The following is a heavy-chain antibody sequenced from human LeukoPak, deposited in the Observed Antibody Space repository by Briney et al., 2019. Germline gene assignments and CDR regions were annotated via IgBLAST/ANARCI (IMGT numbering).Heavy chain of an antibody. CDR2: ISSSSTI. Sequence: GGSLRLSCAASGFTFSSYSMNWVRQAPGKGLEWVSYISSSSTIYYADSVKGRFTISRDNAKNSLYLQMNSLKTEDTAVYYCARNRGYYYYYMDVWAKGTTVTVSS. V-gene: IGHV3-48*04. CDR1: GFTFSSYS. J-gene: IGHJ6*03. CDR3: ARNRGYYYYYMDV.